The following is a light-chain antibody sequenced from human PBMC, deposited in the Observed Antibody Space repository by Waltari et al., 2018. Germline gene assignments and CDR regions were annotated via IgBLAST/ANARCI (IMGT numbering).Light chain of an antibody. V-gene: IGKV3-20*01. CDR3: QQYDGSTVT. J-gene: IGKJ4*01. Sequence: EIVLTQSPGTLSLSPGEGAALSCRASQTISSISLTWYQQKPGQAPSLLIYGTSSRATGIPDRFSGSGSGTDFTLTRRRLDPEDFAVYYCQQYDGSTVTFGGGTKVEVK. CDR2: GTS. CDR1: QTISSIS.